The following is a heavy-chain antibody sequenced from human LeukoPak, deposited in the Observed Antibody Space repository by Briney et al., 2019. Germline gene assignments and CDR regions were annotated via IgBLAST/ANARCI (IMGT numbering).Heavy chain of an antibody. CDR1: GGPISSYY. J-gene: IGHJ4*02. V-gene: IGHV4-59*01. CDR3: ARDNGSGHDY. CDR2: IYYSGST. Sequence: SETLSLTCTVSGGPISSYYWSWIRQPPGKGLEWIGYIYYSGSTNYNPSLKSRVTISVDTSKNQFSLKLSSVTAADTAVYYCARDNGSGHDYWGQGTLVTVSS. D-gene: IGHD3-10*01.